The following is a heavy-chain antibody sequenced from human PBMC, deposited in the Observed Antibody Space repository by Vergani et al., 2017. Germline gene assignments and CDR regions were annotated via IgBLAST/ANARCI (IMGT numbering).Heavy chain of an antibody. CDR1: GGSINPSSSL. CDR2: IYYSGST. Sequence: QLQLQESGPGLVKPSETLSLICTVSGGSINPSSSLWGWIRQSPGKGLEWIGYIYYSGSTYYNPSLKSRVTISVDTSKNQFALKLSSVTAADTAVYYCARAPVEATIFGVVIIRFAFDIWGQGTMVTVSS. D-gene: IGHD3-3*01. CDR3: ARAPVEATIFGVVIIRFAFDI. V-gene: IGHV4-31*03. J-gene: IGHJ3*02.